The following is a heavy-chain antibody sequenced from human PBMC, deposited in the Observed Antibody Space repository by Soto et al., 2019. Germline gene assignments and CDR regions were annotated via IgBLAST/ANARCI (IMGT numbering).Heavy chain of an antibody. CDR2: IWYDGTNK. D-gene: IGHD2-8*02. Sequence: VQLVESGGGVVQPGRSLRLSCAASGFTFSNYGMHWVRQAPGKGLEWVAAIWYDGTNKYYADSVKGRFTISRDNSKNTLYLQMNSLRAEDTAVYYCAGAGGQPSVWGQGTTVTVSS. CDR3: AGAGGQPSV. J-gene: IGHJ6*02. CDR1: GFTFSNYG. V-gene: IGHV3-33*01.